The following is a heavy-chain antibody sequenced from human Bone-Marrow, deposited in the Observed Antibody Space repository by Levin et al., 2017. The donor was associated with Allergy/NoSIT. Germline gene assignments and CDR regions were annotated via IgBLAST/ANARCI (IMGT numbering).Heavy chain of an antibody. V-gene: IGHV3-23*01. CDR1: GFTFTSYA. Sequence: GESLKISCAASGFTFTSYAMAWVRQAPGKGLEWVASITGSAATTYYADSVKGRFTISKDNPKNALVLQMNSLRPEDTADYYCAKDRRFTVTADFDNWGHGTRVTVSS. D-gene: IGHD4-17*01. CDR2: ITGSAATT. CDR3: AKDRRFTVTADFDN. J-gene: IGHJ4*01.